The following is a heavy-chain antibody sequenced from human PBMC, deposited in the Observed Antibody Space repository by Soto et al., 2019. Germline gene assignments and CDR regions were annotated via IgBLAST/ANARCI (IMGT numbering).Heavy chain of an antibody. J-gene: IGHJ5*02. V-gene: IGHV4-4*07. CDR3: VRDGTKTLRDWFDP. CDR2: IYATGTT. D-gene: IGHD1-1*01. Sequence: PSETLSLTCTVSGASIRGFYWSWIRKSAGKGVEWIGRIYATGTTDYNPPLKSRVMMSVDTSKKQFSLKLRSVTAADTAVYYCVRDGTKTLRDWFDPWGQGISVTVSS. CDR1: GASIRGFY.